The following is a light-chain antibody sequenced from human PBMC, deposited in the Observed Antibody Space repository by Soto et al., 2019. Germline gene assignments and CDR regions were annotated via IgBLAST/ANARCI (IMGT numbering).Light chain of an antibody. Sequence: EIVLTQSPGTLSLSPGERAALSCRASQSVRSTYLAWYQQKPGLAPRLLIFGVSNRATGIPDRFSGSGSGTDFTLTISRLEPEDFEVYYCQQYGDYPLTFGGGTKVDIK. CDR2: GVS. CDR1: QSVRSTY. J-gene: IGKJ4*01. V-gene: IGKV3-20*01. CDR3: QQYGDYPLT.